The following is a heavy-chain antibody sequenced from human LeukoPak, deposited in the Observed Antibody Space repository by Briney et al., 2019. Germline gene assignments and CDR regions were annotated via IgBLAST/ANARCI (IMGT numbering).Heavy chain of an antibody. CDR1: GGSISSSSYY. CDR3: ARGGQGIFRGDYFGH. D-gene: IGHD3-10*01. Sequence: KPSETLSLTCTVSGGSISSSSYYWGWIRQPPGKGLEWIGSIYYSGSTYYNPSLKSRVTMSVDTSKNQFSLKLNSVTPADTAVYYCARGGQGIFRGDYFGHWGQGALVTVSS. V-gene: IGHV4-39*07. CDR2: IYYSGST. J-gene: IGHJ4*02.